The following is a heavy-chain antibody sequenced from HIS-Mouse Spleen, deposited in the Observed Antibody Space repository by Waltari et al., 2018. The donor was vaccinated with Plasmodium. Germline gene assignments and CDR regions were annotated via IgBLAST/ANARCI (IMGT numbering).Heavy chain of an antibody. CDR2: INPNSGGT. J-gene: IGHJ4*02. CDR1: GYTFTGYY. V-gene: IGHV1-2*02. D-gene: IGHD6-13*01. Sequence: QVQLVQSGAEVKKPGASVKVSCKASGYTFTGYYMHWVRQAPGQGLEWRGVINPNSGGTNDAQKFQGRVTMTRDTSISTAYMELSRLRSDDTAVYYCARDLAAAGHFDYWGQGTLVTVSS. CDR3: ARDLAAAGHFDY.